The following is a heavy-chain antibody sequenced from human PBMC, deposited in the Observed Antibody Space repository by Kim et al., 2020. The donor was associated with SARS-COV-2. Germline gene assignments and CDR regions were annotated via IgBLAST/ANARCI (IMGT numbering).Heavy chain of an antibody. CDR2: ISSNGGST. D-gene: IGHD3-10*01. CDR1: GFTFSSYA. Sequence: GGSLRLSCSASGFTFSSYAMHWVRQAPGKGLEYVSAISSNGGSTYYADSVKGRFTISRDNSKNTLYLQMSSLRAEDTAVYYCVKSEVLLWFGESPKGMLLRHDYYGMDVWGQGTTVTVSS. CDR3: VKSEVLLWFGESPKGMLLRHDYYGMDV. V-gene: IGHV3-64D*06. J-gene: IGHJ6*02.